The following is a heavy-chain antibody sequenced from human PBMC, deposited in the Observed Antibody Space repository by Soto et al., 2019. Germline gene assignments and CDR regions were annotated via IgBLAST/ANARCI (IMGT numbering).Heavy chain of an antibody. CDR1: GGTFSSYT. D-gene: IGHD6-13*01. CDR2: IIPILGIA. Sequence: QVQLLQSGAEVKKPGSSVKVSCKASGGTFSSYTISWVRQAPGQGLEWMGRIIPILGIANYAQKFQGRVTITADKSTSTAYMELSSLRSEDTAVYYCARGLAYSSSRGGMDVWGQGTTVTVSS. V-gene: IGHV1-69*02. J-gene: IGHJ6*02. CDR3: ARGLAYSSSRGGMDV.